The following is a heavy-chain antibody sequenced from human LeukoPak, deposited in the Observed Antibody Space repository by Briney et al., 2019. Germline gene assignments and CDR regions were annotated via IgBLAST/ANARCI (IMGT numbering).Heavy chain of an antibody. V-gene: IGHV3-30*04. J-gene: IGHJ3*02. D-gene: IGHD3-10*01. CDR2: ISYDGSNK. CDR3: ARPGITAFDI. CDR1: GFTFSSYA. Sequence: GSLRLSCAASGFTFSSYAMHWVRQAPGKGLEWVAVISYDGSNKYYADSVKGRFTISRDNSKNTLYLQMNSLRAEDTAVYYCARPGITAFDIWGQGTMVTVSS.